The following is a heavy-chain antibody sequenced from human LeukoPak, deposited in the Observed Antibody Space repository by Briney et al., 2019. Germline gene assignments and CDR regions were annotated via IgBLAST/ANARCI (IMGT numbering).Heavy chain of an antibody. CDR1: GFTFNSYG. V-gene: IGHV3-23*01. D-gene: IGHD6-19*01. Sequence: GGSLRLSCAGSGFTFNSYGMSWVRQAPGKGLEWVSSLSGSGGSKYYADSVKGRFTISRGNSKNTVYLQMNSLRAEDTAVYYCAKLIPSSGWPIDYWGQGTLVTVSS. CDR2: LSGSGGSK. J-gene: IGHJ4*02. CDR3: AKLIPSSGWPIDY.